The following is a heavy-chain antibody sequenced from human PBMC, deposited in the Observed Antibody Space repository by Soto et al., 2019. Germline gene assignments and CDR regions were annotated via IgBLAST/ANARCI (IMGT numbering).Heavy chain of an antibody. D-gene: IGHD6-6*01. J-gene: IGHJ3*02. CDR1: GGSISSSSYY. CDR3: ARGQPEYSSSFDAFDI. V-gene: IGHV4-39*01. Sequence: QLQLQESGPGLVKPSETLSLTCTVSGGSISSSSYYWGWIRQPPGKGLEWIGSIYYSGSTYYNPSLKSRVTISVDTSKNQFSLKLSSVTAADTAVYYCARGQPEYSSSFDAFDIWGQGTMVTVSS. CDR2: IYYSGST.